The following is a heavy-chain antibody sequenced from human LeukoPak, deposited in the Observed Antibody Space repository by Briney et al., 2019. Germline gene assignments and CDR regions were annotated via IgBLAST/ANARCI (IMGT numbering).Heavy chain of an antibody. CDR3: AKAPYPPKMATKVGFYYYGMDV. V-gene: IGHV3-30*04. D-gene: IGHD5-24*01. CDR2: ISYDGKKS. CDR1: GFSFNDYD. Sequence: GGSLRLSCAASGFSFNDYDMHWVRQAPGKGPEWVAVISYDGKKSYYADSVKGRFTISRDNSKNTLYLQMNSLRAEDTAVYYCAKAPYPPKMATKVGFYYYGMDVWGQGTTVTVSS. J-gene: IGHJ6*02.